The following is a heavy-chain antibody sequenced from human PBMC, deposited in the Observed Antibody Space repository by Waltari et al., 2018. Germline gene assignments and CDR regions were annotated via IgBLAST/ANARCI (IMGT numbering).Heavy chain of an antibody. Sequence: QVQLVQSGAEVKKPGASVKVSCKVSGYTLTDLSVHWVRQAPGKGLEWMGGYDPEDGEAVSSHIFQGRFSMTEDTSTDTAYMELMSVRSEDTAVYFCATDHHRDSGYDIWGQGTLVTVSS. CDR3: ATDHHRDSGYDI. V-gene: IGHV1-24*01. D-gene: IGHD5-12*01. CDR2: YDPEDGEA. J-gene: IGHJ4*02. CDR1: GYTLTDLS.